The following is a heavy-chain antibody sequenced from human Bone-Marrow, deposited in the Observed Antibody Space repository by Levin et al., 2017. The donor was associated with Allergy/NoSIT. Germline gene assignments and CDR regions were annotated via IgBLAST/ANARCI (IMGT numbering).Heavy chain of an antibody. Sequence: ASVKVSCKASGYTFTSYGISWVRQAPGQGLEWMGWISAYNGNTNYAQKLQGRVTMTTDTSTSTAYMELRSLRSDDTAVYYCARDRPDYYGSPVDYGMDVWGQGTTVTVSS. J-gene: IGHJ6*02. CDR2: ISAYNGNT. D-gene: IGHD3-10*01. CDR3: ARDRPDYYGSPVDYGMDV. V-gene: IGHV1-18*01. CDR1: GYTFTSYG.